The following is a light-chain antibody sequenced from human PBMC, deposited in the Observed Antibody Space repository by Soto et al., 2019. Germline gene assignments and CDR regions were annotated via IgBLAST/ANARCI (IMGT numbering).Light chain of an antibody. V-gene: IGLV2-18*01. CDR2: EVS. J-gene: IGLJ1*01. CDR1: SSVVGSYNR. CDR3: SLYTSSSTYV. Sequence: QSVLTQPPSVSGSPGQSVTISCTGTSSVVGSYNRVSWYQQPPGTAPKVMIYEVSNRPSGVPDRFSGSKSGNTASLTISGLQAEDEADYYCSLYTSSSTYVFGTGTKVTVL.